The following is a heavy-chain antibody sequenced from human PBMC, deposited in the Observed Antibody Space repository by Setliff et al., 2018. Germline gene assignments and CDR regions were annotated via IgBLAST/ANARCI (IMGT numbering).Heavy chain of an antibody. D-gene: IGHD3-3*01. CDR1: GESIDSVATGNHY. Sequence: SETLSLTCIVSGESIDSVATGNHYWNWILQPVGKRLEWIGHIFLTGSTNYNPSLKCRATLSIDASKRQFSLKLTSVTAADTAVYYCARMSGFQYMDVWGKGTTVTASS. V-gene: IGHV4-61*09. CDR3: ARMSGFQYMDV. CDR2: IFLTGST. J-gene: IGHJ6*03.